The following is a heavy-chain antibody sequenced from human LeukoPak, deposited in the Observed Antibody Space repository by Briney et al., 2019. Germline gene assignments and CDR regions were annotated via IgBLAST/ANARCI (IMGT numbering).Heavy chain of an antibody. CDR1: GFTVSRNY. V-gene: IGHV3-53*01. Sequence: PGGSLRLSCAAPGFTVSRNYMSWVRQALGKGLEWVSIIYSGGSTYYADSVKGRFTISRDNSKNTLYLQMNSLRAEDTAVYYCARDSWIAVGGTGYFDLWGRGTLVTVSS. D-gene: IGHD6-19*01. J-gene: IGHJ2*01. CDR2: IYSGGST. CDR3: ARDSWIAVGGTGYFDL.